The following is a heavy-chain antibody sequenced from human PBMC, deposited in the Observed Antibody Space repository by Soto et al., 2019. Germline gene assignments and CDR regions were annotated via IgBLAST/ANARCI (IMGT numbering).Heavy chain of an antibody. J-gene: IGHJ5*02. CDR3: ARGVVSGSYYNKYNWSDP. CDR1: GYTFTNYG. Sequence: QVQLVQSGGEVKKPGASVKVSCKASGYTFTNYGISWVRQAPGQGLEWMGWINVYNGNTKYAQKVQGRVTMTTDTSPSPANRERRGLRSEEPAVYYCARGVVSGSYYNKYNWSDPWGQGTLVTVSS. V-gene: IGHV1-18*01. CDR2: INVYNGNT. D-gene: IGHD3-10*01.